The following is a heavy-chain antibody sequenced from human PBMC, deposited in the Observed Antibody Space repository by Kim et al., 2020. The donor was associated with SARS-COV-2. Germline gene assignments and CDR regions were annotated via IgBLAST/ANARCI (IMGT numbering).Heavy chain of an antibody. J-gene: IGHJ5*02. CDR3: ARDES. CDR2: KQGGSKK. Sequence: KQGGSKKYYVDTVKGRFTTSRDNAKNSLYLQMNSLTAEDTAMYYCARDESWGQGTLVTVSS. V-gene: IGHV3-7*03.